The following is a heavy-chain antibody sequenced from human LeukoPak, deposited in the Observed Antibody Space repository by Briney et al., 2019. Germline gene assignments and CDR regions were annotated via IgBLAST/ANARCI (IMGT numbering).Heavy chain of an antibody. J-gene: IGHJ4*02. CDR2: INPSGGST. V-gene: IGHV1-46*01. CDR3: ARDQGSGSYLGY. Sequence: ASANVSCKASGYTFTSYYMHWVRQAPGQGLEWMGIINPSGGSTSYAQKFQGRVTMTRDTSTSTVYMELSSLRSEDTAVYYCARDQGSGSYLGYWGQGTLVTVSS. D-gene: IGHD1-26*01. CDR1: GYTFTSYY.